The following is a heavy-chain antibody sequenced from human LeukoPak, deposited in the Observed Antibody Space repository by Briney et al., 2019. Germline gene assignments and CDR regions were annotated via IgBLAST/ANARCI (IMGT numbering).Heavy chain of an antibody. CDR1: GFTFSSYS. D-gene: IGHD5-24*01. Sequence: PGGSLRLSCAASGFTFSSYSMNWVRQAPGKGLEWVSSISSSSSYIYYADSVKGRFTISRDNSKNTLYLQMNSLRAEDTAVYYCAREGEMATITDYYYGMDVWGQGTTVTVSS. V-gene: IGHV3-21*01. CDR2: ISSSSSYI. J-gene: IGHJ6*02. CDR3: AREGEMATITDYYYGMDV.